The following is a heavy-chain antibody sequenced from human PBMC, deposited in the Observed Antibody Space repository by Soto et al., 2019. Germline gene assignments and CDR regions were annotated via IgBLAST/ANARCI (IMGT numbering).Heavy chain of an antibody. Sequence: GGSLRLSCAASGFTFSSYSMNWVRQAPGKGLEWVSSISSSSSYIYYADSVKGRFTISRDNAKNSLYLQMNSLRAEDTAVYYCARDPLYYYGSGSYYPGYFDPWGRGTLVTVSS. D-gene: IGHD3-10*01. J-gene: IGHJ2*01. CDR1: GFTFSSYS. CDR2: ISSSSSYI. CDR3: ARDPLYYYGSGSYYPGYFDP. V-gene: IGHV3-21*01.